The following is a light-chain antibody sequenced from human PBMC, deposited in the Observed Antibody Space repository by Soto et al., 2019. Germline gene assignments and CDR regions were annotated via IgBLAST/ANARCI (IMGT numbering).Light chain of an antibody. Sequence: QSVLTQPASVSGSPGQSITISCTGTSSDVGSYNLVSWYQQYPGKAPELMIYEVSKRPSGVSNRFSGSKSGNTASLTISGLQAEDEADYHCCSYAPSSTYVFGTGTKLTVL. J-gene: IGLJ1*01. CDR2: EVS. CDR1: SSDVGSYNL. V-gene: IGLV2-23*02. CDR3: CSYAPSSTYV.